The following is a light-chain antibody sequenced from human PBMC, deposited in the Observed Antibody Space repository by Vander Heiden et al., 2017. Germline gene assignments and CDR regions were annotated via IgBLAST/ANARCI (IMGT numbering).Light chain of an antibody. J-gene: IGLJ3*02. Sequence: QSVLTQPPSASGTPGQRVTISCSGSSSNIGSNYVYWYQQLPVTAPNLLIYRNNQRPSGGPDRGCCSKSGTSASLAISGLRSEEEADYYCEAWEDSRSDNWVFGGGTKLTVL. CDR3: EAWEDSRSDNWV. CDR1: SSNIGSNY. CDR2: RNN. V-gene: IGLV1-47*01.